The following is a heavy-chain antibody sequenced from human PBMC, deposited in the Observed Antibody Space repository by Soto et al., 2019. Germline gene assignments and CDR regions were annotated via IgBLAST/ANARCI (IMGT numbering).Heavy chain of an antibody. Sequence: GGSLRLSCAASGFTFSSYSMNWVRQAPGKGLEWVSSISSSSSYIYYADSVKGRFTISRDNAKNPLYLQMNSLRAEDTAVYYCARAAGYSSGWFRSDDAFDIWGQGTMVTVSS. CDR1: GFTFSSYS. D-gene: IGHD6-19*01. CDR2: ISSSSSYI. V-gene: IGHV3-21*01. J-gene: IGHJ3*02. CDR3: ARAAGYSSGWFRSDDAFDI.